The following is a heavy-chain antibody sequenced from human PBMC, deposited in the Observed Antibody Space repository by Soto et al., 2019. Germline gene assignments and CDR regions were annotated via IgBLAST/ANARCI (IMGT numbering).Heavy chain of an antibody. D-gene: IGHD6-19*01. CDR2: IYSSGST. J-gene: IGHJ6*02. CDR3: ARASPVDYYYYGMDV. CDR1: GGSVSSDTHY. Sequence: SETLSLTCTVSGGSVSSDTHYWSWIRQPPGKRLEWIGFIYSSGSTNYNPSLKSRVTMSVDTSKNQFSLKLSSVTAADTAVYYCARASPVDYYYYGMDVWGQGTTVTVSS. V-gene: IGHV4-61*01.